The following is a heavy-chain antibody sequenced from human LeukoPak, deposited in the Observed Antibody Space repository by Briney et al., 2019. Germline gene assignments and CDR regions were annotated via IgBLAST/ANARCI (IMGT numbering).Heavy chain of an antibody. CDR3: ARRNYGCLVDH. J-gene: IGHJ4*02. Sequence: PGGSLRLSCAASGFDFSSYGMHWVRQAPGKGLESVAVIWYDGSREYYADSVKGRFTISRDNSKNMVYLQMNSLRVEDTAVYYCARRNYGCLVDHWGQGTLVTVSS. V-gene: IGHV3-33*03. CDR2: IWYDGSRE. D-gene: IGHD3-10*01. CDR1: GFDFSSYG.